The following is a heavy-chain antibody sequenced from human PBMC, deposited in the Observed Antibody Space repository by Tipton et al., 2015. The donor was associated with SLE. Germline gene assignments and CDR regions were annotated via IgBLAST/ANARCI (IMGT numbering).Heavy chain of an antibody. V-gene: IGHV4-4*07. J-gene: IGHJ4*02. D-gene: IGHD1-26*01. CDR1: GDSISDSY. CDR3: ARGGGSYYDY. CDR2: IYTSAST. Sequence: LRLSCTVSGDSISDSYWNWVRQPAGKGLEWIGRIYTSASTIYNPSLKSRVTLSSDTPKNQFSLRVRSVTAADTAVYYCARGGGSYYDYWGQGTLVTVSS.